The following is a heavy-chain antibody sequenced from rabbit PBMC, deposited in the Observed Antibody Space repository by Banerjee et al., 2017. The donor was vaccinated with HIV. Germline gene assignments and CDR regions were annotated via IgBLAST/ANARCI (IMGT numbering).Heavy chain of an antibody. V-gene: IGHV1S45*01. CDR2: IYGGDMHST. Sequence: QEQLVESGGDLVQPEGSLTLTCKASGFSLSSDYYICWVRQAPGKGLEWIACIYGGDMHSTAYASWAKGRFTISKTSSTTVTLQMTRLTAADTATYFCVRGASVSGYYSLWGPGTLVTVS. D-gene: IGHD1-1*01. CDR1: GFSLSSDYY. J-gene: IGHJ4*01. CDR3: VRGASVSGYYSL.